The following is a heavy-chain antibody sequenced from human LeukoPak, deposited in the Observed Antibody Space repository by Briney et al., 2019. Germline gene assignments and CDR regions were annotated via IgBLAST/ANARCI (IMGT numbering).Heavy chain of an antibody. V-gene: IGHV1-2*02. Sequence: GASVKVSCKASRYTFTGYYMHWVRQAPGHGVEWRGWINPNSGGTNYAQKFQGRVTMTRDTYISTAYMELSRLRSDDTAVYYCARGGGLRDGYNLDYGGQGNVITVTA. J-gene: IGHJ4*02. CDR2: INPNSGGT. CDR3: ARGGGLRDGYNLDY. D-gene: IGHD5-24*01. CDR1: RYTFTGYY.